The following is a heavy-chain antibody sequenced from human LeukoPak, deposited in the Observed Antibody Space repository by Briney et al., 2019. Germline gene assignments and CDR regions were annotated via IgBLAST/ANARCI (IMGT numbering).Heavy chain of an antibody. J-gene: IGHJ5*02. CDR1: GYTFTGYY. V-gene: IGHV1-2*02. Sequence: ASVKVSCKASGYTFTGYYMHWVRQAPGQGLEWMGWINPNSGGTNYAQKFQGRVTMTRDTSISTAYMELSRLRSDDTAVYYCARVHYDFWSGPIHHGWFDPWGQGTLVTVSS. CDR2: INPNSGGT. CDR3: ARVHYDFWSGPIHHGWFDP. D-gene: IGHD3-3*01.